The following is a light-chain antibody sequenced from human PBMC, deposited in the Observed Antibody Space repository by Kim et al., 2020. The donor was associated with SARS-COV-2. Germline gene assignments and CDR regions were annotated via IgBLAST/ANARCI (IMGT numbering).Light chain of an antibody. CDR1: NIGSKR. CDR2: YGS. CDR3: QVWDSSSDHVV. Sequence: AGKAARMCGGGNNIGSKRVHEYQQKPGAAPVLVIYYGSDRPSGLPGRFSGSNAGNAATLTISRVEAGDEADYYCQVWDSSSDHVVFGGGTQLTVL. J-gene: IGLJ2*01. V-gene: IGLV3-21*04.